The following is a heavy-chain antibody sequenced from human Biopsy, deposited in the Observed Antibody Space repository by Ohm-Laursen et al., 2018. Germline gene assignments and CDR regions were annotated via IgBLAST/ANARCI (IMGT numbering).Heavy chain of an antibody. CDR3: AADINVWNVNY. Sequence: SVKVSCKASGDSFTSYAIGWVRQAPGRGLEWMGGFAPENGKTIYAQKFQGRITMTEDTSTDTAYMELSSLRSEDTAVYYCAADINVWNVNYWGQGTQVTVSS. CDR2: FAPENGKT. J-gene: IGHJ4*02. D-gene: IGHD1-1*01. CDR1: GDSFTSYA. V-gene: IGHV1-24*01.